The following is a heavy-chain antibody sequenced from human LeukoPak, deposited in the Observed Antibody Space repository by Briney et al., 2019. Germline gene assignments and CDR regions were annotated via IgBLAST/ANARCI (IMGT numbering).Heavy chain of an antibody. CDR3: AKEGPYCSSTSCYVEN. V-gene: IGHV3-23*01. J-gene: IGHJ4*02. CDR2: ISGSGGST. Sequence: GGSLRLSCAASGFTFSNYWMTWVRHAPGKGLEWISGISGSGGSTYYADSVKGRFTISRDNSKNTLYLQLNSLTAEDTAVYYCAKEGPYCSSTSCYVENWGQGTLVTVSS. D-gene: IGHD2-2*01. CDR1: GFTFSNYW.